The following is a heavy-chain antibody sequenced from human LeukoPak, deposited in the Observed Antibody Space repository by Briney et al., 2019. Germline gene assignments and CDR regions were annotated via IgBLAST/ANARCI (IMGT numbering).Heavy chain of an antibody. CDR3: ARSSGYTPAAY. Sequence: GASVKISCKASGYTFSTYYMSWVRQAPGQRLEWMGWINAGNGNTKYSQKFQGRVTITRDTSASTAYMELSSLRSEDTAVYYCARSSGYTPAAYWGQGTLVTVSS. CDR2: INAGNGNT. V-gene: IGHV1-3*01. J-gene: IGHJ4*02. CDR1: GYTFSTYY. D-gene: IGHD3-22*01.